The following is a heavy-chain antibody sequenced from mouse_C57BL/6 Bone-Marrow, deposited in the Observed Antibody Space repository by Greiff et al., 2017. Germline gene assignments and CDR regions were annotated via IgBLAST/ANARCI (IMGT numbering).Heavy chain of an antibody. J-gene: IGHJ3*01. D-gene: IGHD1-1*02. V-gene: IGHV14-4*01. Sequence: VQLKESGAELVRPGASVKLSCTASGFNIKDDYMHWVKQRPEQGMEWIGWIDPENGDTEYASKFQGKATITADTSSNTAYLQLSSLTSEDTSVYYCTYYVPYWGQGTLVTVSA. CDR1: GFNIKDDY. CDR3: TYYVPY. CDR2: IDPENGDT.